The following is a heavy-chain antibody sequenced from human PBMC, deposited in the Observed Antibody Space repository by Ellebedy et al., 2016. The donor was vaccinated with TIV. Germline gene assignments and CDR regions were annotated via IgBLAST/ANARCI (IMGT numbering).Heavy chain of an antibody. CDR1: AFPLRSSV. V-gene: IGHV3-23*01. J-gene: IGHJ3*01. Sequence: GESLKISCAASAFPLRSSVMSWVRQAPGKGLEWVSAVGRDDVTYYADSVKGRFAISRDDAQNTLYLQLNRLRAEDTALYYCAKIGVMTGDYSVTFDVWGQGTMVIDSS. CDR2: VGRDDVT. D-gene: IGHD4-17*01. CDR3: AKIGVMTGDYSVTFDV.